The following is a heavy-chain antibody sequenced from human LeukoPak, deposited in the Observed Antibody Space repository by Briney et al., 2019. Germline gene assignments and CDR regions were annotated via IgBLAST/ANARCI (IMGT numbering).Heavy chain of an antibody. CDR2: FDPEDGET. J-gene: IGHJ4*02. Sequence: ASVKVSCKVSGYTLTELSMHWVRQAPGKGLEWMGGFDPEDGETIYAQKFRGRVTITADKSTRTAYMELSSLRSEDTAVYYCARDNDSRDPPHLDYWGQGTLVTVSS. CDR3: ARDNDSRDPPHLDY. V-gene: IGHV1-24*01. CDR1: GYTLTELS. D-gene: IGHD3-16*01.